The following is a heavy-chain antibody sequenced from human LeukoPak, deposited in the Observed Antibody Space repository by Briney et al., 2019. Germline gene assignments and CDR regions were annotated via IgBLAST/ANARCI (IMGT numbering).Heavy chain of an antibody. CDR1: GGSFSGYY. CDR3: ARGWWGYYYDSSGYYYVPFDY. D-gene: IGHD3-22*01. CDR2: INHSGST. Sequence: SETLSLTCAVYGGSFSGYYWSWIRQPPGKGLEWIGEINHSGSTNYNPSLKSRVTISVETSKNQFSLKLSSVTAADTAVYYCARGWWGYYYDSSGYYYVPFDYWGQGTLVTVSS. V-gene: IGHV4-34*01. J-gene: IGHJ4*02.